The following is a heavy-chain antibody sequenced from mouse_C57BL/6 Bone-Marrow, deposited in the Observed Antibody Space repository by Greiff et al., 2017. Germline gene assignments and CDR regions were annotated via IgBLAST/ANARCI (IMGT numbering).Heavy chain of an antibody. CDR3: TREGLYYDSFAY. D-gene: IGHD2-4*01. J-gene: IGHJ3*01. CDR2: ISSGGDYI. CDR1: GFTFSSYA. Sequence: EVHLVESGEGLVKPGGSLKLSCAASGFTFSSYAMSWVRQTPEKRLEWVAYISSGGDYIYYADTVKGRFTISRDNAGNTLYLQMSSLKSEDTAMYYCTREGLYYDSFAYWGQGTLVTVSA. V-gene: IGHV5-9-1*02.